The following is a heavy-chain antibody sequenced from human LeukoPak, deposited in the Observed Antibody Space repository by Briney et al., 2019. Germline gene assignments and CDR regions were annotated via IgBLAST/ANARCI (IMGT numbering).Heavy chain of an antibody. CDR2: ITSSGSPI. J-gene: IGHJ4*02. CDR1: GFTFTTYA. V-gene: IGHV3-48*04. CDR3: ARDGRGAVAGFDY. Sequence: PGGSLRLSCAVSGFTFTTYAMNWARQAPGKGLEWLIHITSSGSPIYYTDSVKGRFSISRDTAKNSLYLQMNSLRAEDLAVYYCARDGRGAVAGFDYWGQGTLVTVSS. D-gene: IGHD6-19*01.